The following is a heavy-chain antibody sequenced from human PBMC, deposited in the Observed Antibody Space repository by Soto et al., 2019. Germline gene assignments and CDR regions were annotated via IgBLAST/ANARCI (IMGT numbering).Heavy chain of an antibody. CDR3: AKDLVAFTTGRRSPFGS. J-gene: IGHJ4*02. CDR1: GFTFRAYG. CDR2: ISYDGKNE. V-gene: IGHV3-30*18. Sequence: QVQLVESGGGVVQPGGSLRLSCAPSGFTFRAYGMHWVRQAPGKGLEWVAVISYDGKNEYYADSVKGRFSISRDSSKNTRYLKMNSLRAEDTAVYYCAKDLVAFTTGRRSPFGSWGQGTLVTVSS. D-gene: IGHD1-1*01.